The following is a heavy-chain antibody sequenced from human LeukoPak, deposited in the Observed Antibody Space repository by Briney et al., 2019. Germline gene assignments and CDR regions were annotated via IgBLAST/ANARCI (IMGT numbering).Heavy chain of an antibody. CDR3: ARDSAGTIFGVVISYYFDY. D-gene: IGHD3-3*01. CDR2: INPNSGGT. V-gene: IGHV1-2*02. Sequence: ASVKVSCKASGYTFTGYYMHWVRQAPGQGLEWMGWINPNSGGTNYAQKFQGRVTMTRDTSISTAYMELSRLRSDDTAVYYCARDSAGTIFGVVISYYFDYWGQGTLVTVSS. CDR1: GYTFTGYY. J-gene: IGHJ4*02.